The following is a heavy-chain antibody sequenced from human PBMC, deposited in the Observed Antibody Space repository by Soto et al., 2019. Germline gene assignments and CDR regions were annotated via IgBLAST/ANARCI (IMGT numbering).Heavy chain of an antibody. CDR3: ARDLWGGTYYGMDV. J-gene: IGHJ6*02. CDR1: GGTFSSYA. Sequence: AVKVSCKASGGTFSSYAISWVRQAPGQGLEWMGGIIPIFGTANYAQKFQGRVTITADKSTSTAYMELSSLRSEDTAVYYCARDLWGGTYYGMDVWGQGTTVTSP. D-gene: IGHD1-1*01. V-gene: IGHV1-69*06. CDR2: IIPIFGTA.